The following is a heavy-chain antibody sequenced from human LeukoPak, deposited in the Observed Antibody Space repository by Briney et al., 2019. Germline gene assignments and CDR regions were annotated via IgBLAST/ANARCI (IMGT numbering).Heavy chain of an antibody. V-gene: IGHV4-30-2*01. D-gene: IGHD2-2*01. J-gene: IGHJ5*02. CDR3: ARGQYQLLGAFWFDP. CDR2: IYHSGST. CDR1: GGSISSGGYS. Sequence: SETLSLTCAVSGGSISSGGYSWSWIRQPPGKGLEWIGYIYHSGSTYYNPSLKSRVTISVDRSKNQFSLKLSSVTAADTAVYYCARGQYQLLGAFWFDPWGQGTLVTVSS.